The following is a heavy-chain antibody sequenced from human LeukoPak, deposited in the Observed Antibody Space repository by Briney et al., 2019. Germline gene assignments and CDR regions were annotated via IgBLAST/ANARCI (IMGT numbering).Heavy chain of an antibody. V-gene: IGHV4-38-2*02. Sequence: PSETLSLTCTVSGYSISSGYYWGWIRPPPGKGLEWIGSIYHSGSTYYNPSLKSRVTISVDTSKNQFSLKLSSVTAADTAVYYCARGDYYYYMDVWGKGTTVTVSS. CDR2: IYHSGST. CDR1: GYSISSGYY. CDR3: ARGDYYYYMDV. J-gene: IGHJ6*03.